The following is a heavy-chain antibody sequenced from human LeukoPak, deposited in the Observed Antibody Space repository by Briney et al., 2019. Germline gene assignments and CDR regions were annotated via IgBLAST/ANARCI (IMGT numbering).Heavy chain of an antibody. CDR1: VYTFTSYG. Sequence: ATVNVSCKASVYTFTSYGISGVRQAPGQGLEGMGWLSACNGNTKYAQKLRGRVTVPTDTSTSTVYMALRSLRSDDTAVYYCARDQAGAAAGPFDYWGQGTLVTVSS. D-gene: IGHD6-13*01. CDR3: ARDQAGAAAGPFDY. J-gene: IGHJ4*02. CDR2: LSACNGNT. V-gene: IGHV1-18*01.